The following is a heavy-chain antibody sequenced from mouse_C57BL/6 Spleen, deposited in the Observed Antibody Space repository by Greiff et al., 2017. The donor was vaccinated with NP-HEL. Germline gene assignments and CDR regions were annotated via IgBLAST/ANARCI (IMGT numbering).Heavy chain of an antibody. Sequence: VKLQESGAELVRPGASVTLSCKASGYTFTDYEMHWVKQTPVHGLEWIGAIDPETGGTAYNQKFKGKAILTADKSSSTAYMELRSLTSEDSAVYYCTRSGYYGSSYTYYFDYWGQGTTLTVSS. CDR1: GYTFTDYE. CDR3: TRSGYYGSSYTYYFDY. D-gene: IGHD1-1*01. J-gene: IGHJ2*01. CDR2: IDPETGGT. V-gene: IGHV1-15*01.